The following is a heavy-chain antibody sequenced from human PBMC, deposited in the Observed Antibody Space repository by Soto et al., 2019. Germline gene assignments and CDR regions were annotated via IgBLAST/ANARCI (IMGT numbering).Heavy chain of an antibody. D-gene: IGHD5-12*01. J-gene: IGHJ4*02. CDR3: AKDRRDGYFRQDFDY. Sequence: PGGSLRLSCAASGFTFSSYAMSWVRQAPGKGLKWASAFSGGGGGHYYPDSGRGGSTTPRDNSQNTLYLQMNSLRAEDTAVYYCAKDRRDGYFRQDFDYWGQGTLVTVSS. CDR1: GFTFSSYA. CDR2: FSGGGGGH. V-gene: IGHV3-23*01.